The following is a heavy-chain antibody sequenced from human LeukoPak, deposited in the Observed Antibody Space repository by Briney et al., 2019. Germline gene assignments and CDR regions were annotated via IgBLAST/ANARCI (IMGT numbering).Heavy chain of an antibody. CDR1: GYTFTSYD. Sequence: ASVKVSFKASGYTFTSYDINWVRQATGQGLEWMGWMNPNSGNTGYAQKFQGRVTITGNTSISTAYMELSSLRSEDTAVYYCARGMYSSSWYFWSIDYYYYYMDVWGKGTTVTVSS. J-gene: IGHJ6*03. CDR2: MNPNSGNT. V-gene: IGHV1-8*01. CDR3: ARGMYSSSWYFWSIDYYYYYMDV. D-gene: IGHD6-13*01.